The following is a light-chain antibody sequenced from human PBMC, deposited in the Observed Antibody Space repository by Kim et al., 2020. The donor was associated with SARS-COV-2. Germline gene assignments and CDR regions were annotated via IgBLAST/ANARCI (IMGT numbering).Light chain of an antibody. CDR3: QQYGSPPYT. J-gene: IGKJ2*01. Sequence: LSPGEGGTLSCRASQSVSSNYLAWYQQKPGQSPRLLISGASSRATGIPDRFSGSGSGTDFTLTISRLEPEDFAVYYCQQYGSPPYTFGQGTKLEI. V-gene: IGKV3-20*01. CDR1: QSVSSNY. CDR2: GAS.